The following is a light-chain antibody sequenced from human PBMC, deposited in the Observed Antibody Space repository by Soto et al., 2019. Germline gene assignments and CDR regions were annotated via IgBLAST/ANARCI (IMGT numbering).Light chain of an antibody. J-gene: IGLJ1*01. CDR3: SSYTSSSPP. CDR1: SSDVGGYNY. V-gene: IGLV2-14*01. Sequence: QSALTQPASVSGSPGQSITISRTGTSSDVGGYNYVSWYQQHPGKAPKLMIYDVSNRPSGVSNRFSGSKSGNTASLTISGLQAEDEADYYCSSYTSSSPPFGTGTKLTVL. CDR2: DVS.